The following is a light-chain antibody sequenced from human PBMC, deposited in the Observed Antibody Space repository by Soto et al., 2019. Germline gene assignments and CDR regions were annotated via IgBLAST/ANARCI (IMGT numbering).Light chain of an antibody. CDR3: QQYRSLIT. CDR2: RTS. Sequence: EIVLTQSPGTLSLSPGERATLSCRASQSVSSSYLAWYQQKPGQAPRLLIYRTSNRATGIPDRFSGSGSGTDFTLTINRLEPEDSAVYYCQQYRSLITFGQGTRLEIK. CDR1: QSVSSSY. V-gene: IGKV3-20*01. J-gene: IGKJ5*01.